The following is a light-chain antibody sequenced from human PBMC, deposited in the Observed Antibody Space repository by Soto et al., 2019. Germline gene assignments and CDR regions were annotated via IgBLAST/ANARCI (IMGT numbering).Light chain of an antibody. Sequence: NFMLTQPHSVSESPGKTVTISCTRSSGSIADNYVQWYQRCPGSAPTTVIFEDNQRASGVSDRFSASIDTSSNSASLTISGLQTEDEADYYCQSYHGTTVVFGGGTQLTVL. J-gene: IGLJ7*01. CDR3: QSYHGTTVV. CDR2: EDN. CDR1: SGSIADNY. V-gene: IGLV6-57*03.